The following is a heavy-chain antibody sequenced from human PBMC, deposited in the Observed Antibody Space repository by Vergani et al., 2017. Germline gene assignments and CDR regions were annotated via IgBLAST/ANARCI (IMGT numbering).Heavy chain of an antibody. Sequence: QVQLQASGPGRVKPSQTLALTCTMSGGSTSAGYYFWSWIRQPAGKGLEWLGHISASGNASHSPSLKTRASMSVDTSKNQFSLTVTSVTAADTAIYFCARRSGGYYSGGKVHPLRTAFDVWGHGTVVTVSS. CDR2: ISASGNA. D-gene: IGHD4-23*01. CDR3: ARRSGGYYSGGKVHPLRTAFDV. CDR1: GGSTSAGYYF. J-gene: IGHJ3*01. V-gene: IGHV4-61*02.